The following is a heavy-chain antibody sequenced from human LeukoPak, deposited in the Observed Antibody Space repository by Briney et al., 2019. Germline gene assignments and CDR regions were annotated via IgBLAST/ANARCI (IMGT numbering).Heavy chain of an antibody. CDR1: GGSFSGYY. V-gene: IGHV4-34*01. Sequence: PSETLSLTCAVYGGSFSGYYWSWIRQPPGKGPEWIGEINHSGSTNYNPSFKSRVTISVDTSKNQFSLKLSSVTAADTAVYYCARGVPAAIFRYNWFDPWGQGTLVTVSS. CDR2: INHSGST. J-gene: IGHJ5*02. D-gene: IGHD2-2*01. CDR3: ARGVPAAIFRYNWFDP.